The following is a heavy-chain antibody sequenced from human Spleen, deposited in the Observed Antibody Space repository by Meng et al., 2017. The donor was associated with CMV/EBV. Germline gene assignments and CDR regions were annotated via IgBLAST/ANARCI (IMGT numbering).Heavy chain of an antibody. CDR2: IIPIFGTA. CDR1: FSSYA. CDR3: ARATALHCGSDCYFKGEDH. J-gene: IGHJ4*02. D-gene: IGHD2-21*01. V-gene: IGHV1-69*05. Sequence: FSSYAISWVRQAPGQGLEWMGGIIPIFGTANYAQKFQGRVTITTDESTSTAYMELSSLRSDDTAVYYCARATALHCGSDCYFKGEDHWGQGSLVTVSS.